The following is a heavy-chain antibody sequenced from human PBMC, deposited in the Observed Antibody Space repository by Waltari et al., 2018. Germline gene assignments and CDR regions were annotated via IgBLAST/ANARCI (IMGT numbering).Heavy chain of an antibody. V-gene: IGHV3-53*04. J-gene: IGHJ6*02. CDR2: IYIGGTT. Sequence: EVQLVVSGGGLVQPGGSLRLSWVASGFTAGSNYMSWVRQAPGKGLEWLYFIYIGGTTHYADSLRGRFTISRHNSNNTLYLQMNSLRPEDTAVYDCAREYYYYYHGMDVWGQGTTVTVS. CDR3: AREYYYYYHGMDV. CDR1: GFTAGSNY.